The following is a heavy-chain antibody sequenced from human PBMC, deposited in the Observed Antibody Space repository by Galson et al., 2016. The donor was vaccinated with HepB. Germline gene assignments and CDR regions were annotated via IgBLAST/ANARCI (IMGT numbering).Heavy chain of an antibody. D-gene: IGHD6-25*01. CDR3: VRDRAARDTVCYYGMDV. Sequence: SLRLSCAAYGFTFNNYGMHWVRQAPGKGLEWVALIWYDGRNKYYADSGKCRFTISRDNSKNTLYLQMNGLRAEDTAVYYCVRDRAARDTVCYYGMDVWGQGATVTVSS. CDR1: GFTFNNYG. V-gene: IGHV3-33*01. J-gene: IGHJ6*02. CDR2: IWYDGRNK.